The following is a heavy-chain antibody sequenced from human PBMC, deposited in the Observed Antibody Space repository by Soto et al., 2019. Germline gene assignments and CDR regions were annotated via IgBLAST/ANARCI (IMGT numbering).Heavy chain of an antibody. D-gene: IGHD2-15*01. CDR2: IGGSGGDT. CDR3: AKDAPGGGWLSDY. CDR1: GFSFSIYA. Sequence: PGGSLRLSCAASGFSFSIYAMSWVRQAPGKGLEWVSTIGGSGGDTTYADFVRGRFTVSRDNSRNTLYLQLNSLRAEDTAIYYCAKDAPGGGWLSDYWGRGTLVTVSS. V-gene: IGHV3-23*01. J-gene: IGHJ4*02.